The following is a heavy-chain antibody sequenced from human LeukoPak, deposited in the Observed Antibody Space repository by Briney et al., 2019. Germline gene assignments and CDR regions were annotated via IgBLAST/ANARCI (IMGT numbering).Heavy chain of an antibody. V-gene: IGHV3-74*01. CDR1: RFTFSSYW. D-gene: IGHD6-13*01. CDR3: ARGAGSSWSGLIDY. Sequence: GGSLRLSCAASRFTFSSYWMHWVRQAPGKGLVWVSRINSDGSNTGYADSVKGRFTISRDNAKNTLYLQMNSLSAEDTAVYYCARGAGSSWSGLIDYWGQETLVTVSS. J-gene: IGHJ4*02. CDR2: INSDGSNT.